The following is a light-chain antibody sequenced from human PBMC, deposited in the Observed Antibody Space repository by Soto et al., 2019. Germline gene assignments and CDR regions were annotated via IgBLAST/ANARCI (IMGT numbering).Light chain of an antibody. Sequence: DIQMTQSPSSLSASVGDRVTITCRASQSISSYLNWYQQKPGKAPKLLIYAASSLQSGVPSRFSGSVSGTDLALAISSLQPEGFATYYCQQRYSTPVTVGQGTRLEIK. CDR1: QSISSY. CDR3: QQRYSTPVT. V-gene: IGKV1-39*01. CDR2: AAS. J-gene: IGKJ5*01.